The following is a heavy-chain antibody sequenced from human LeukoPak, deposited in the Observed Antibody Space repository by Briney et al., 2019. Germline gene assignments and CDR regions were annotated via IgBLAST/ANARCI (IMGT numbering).Heavy chain of an antibody. Sequence: ASVKVSCKASGYTFTDYYMHWVRQAPGQGLEWMAWINPTSGATNYAQKFQGRVTLTRDTSISTAYMELNRLTSDDTAVYYCAALLGEGDFGHWGQGTLVTVSS. V-gene: IGHV1-2*02. D-gene: IGHD3-16*01. CDR3: AALLGEGDFGH. CDR1: GYTFTDYY. J-gene: IGHJ4*02. CDR2: INPTSGAT.